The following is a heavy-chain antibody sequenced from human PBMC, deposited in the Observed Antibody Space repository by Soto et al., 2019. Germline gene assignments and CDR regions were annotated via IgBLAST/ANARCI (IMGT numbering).Heavy chain of an antibody. D-gene: IGHD2-15*01. J-gene: IGHJ4*02. V-gene: IGHV3-64D*06. Sequence: TGGSLRLSCSASGFTFSNYAMHWARQAPGKGLEYVSGIDSDGISTYYADSVKGRFTISRDNSKNTLYLQMNSLRADDTALYYCVKGDYCPGGSRHRDRYTFDYWGQGTLVTVSS. CDR3: VKGDYCPGGSRHRDRYTFDY. CDR2: IDSDGIST. CDR1: GFTFSNYA.